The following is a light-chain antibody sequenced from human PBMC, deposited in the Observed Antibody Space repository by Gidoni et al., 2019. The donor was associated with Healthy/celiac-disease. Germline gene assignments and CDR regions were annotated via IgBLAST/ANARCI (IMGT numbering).Light chain of an antibody. Sequence: DIQMTQSPSSLSASVGDRVTITCRASQGISNYLAWYQQKPGKVPKLLIYAASTLQSGVPSRFSGSGSGTDFTLPISSLQPEDVATYYCQKYNSAPSITFGQXTRLEIK. J-gene: IGKJ5*01. CDR3: QKYNSAPSIT. CDR2: AAS. V-gene: IGKV1-27*01. CDR1: QGISNY.